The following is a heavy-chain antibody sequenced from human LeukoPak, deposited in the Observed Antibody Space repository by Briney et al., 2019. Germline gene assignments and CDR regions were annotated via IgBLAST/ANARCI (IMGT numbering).Heavy chain of an antibody. CDR1: GGSISSSSYY. CDR2: VYTSGGT. D-gene: IGHD2-15*01. CDR3: ARGFGGQEVYDY. V-gene: IGHV4-61*02. Sequence: SETLSLTCTVSGGSISSSSYYWSWIRQPAEKGLEWTGRVYTSGGTNYNPSLQSRVTISVDTSKNQFSLNLSSVTAADTAVYYCARGFGGQEVYDYWGQGTLVTVSS. J-gene: IGHJ4*02.